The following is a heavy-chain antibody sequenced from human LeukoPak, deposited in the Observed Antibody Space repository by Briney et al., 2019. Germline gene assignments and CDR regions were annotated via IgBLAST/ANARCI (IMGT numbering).Heavy chain of an antibody. D-gene: IGHD3-3*01. CDR3: ARVPSRLLRFLEWPYYFGY. V-gene: IGHV1-8*01. CDR2: MNPNSGNT. Sequence: ASVKVSSKASGYTFTSYDINWVRQATGQGLEWMGWMNPNSGNTGYAQKFQGRVTMTRNTSISTAYMELSSLRSEDTAVYYCARVPSRLLRFLEWPYYFGYWGQGTLVTVSS. CDR1: GYTFTSYD. J-gene: IGHJ4*02.